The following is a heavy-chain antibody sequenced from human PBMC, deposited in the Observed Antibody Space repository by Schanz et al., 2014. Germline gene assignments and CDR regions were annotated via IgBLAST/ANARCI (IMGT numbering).Heavy chain of an antibody. Sequence: VQLVQSGGGLVQPGGSLRLSCAASGFTFSSHWMHWVRQDPGKGLVWVARINSVGSNTDYADSVTGRFTISRDDAKNTLYLQMNSLRAEDTAVYYCAKGRFGELSAFDIWGQGTMVTVSS. J-gene: IGHJ3*02. CDR2: INSVGSNT. CDR3: AKGRFGELSAFDI. CDR1: GFTFSSHW. D-gene: IGHD3-10*01. V-gene: IGHV3-74*01.